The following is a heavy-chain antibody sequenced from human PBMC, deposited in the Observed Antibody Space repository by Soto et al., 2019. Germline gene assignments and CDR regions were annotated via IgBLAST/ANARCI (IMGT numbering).Heavy chain of an antibody. V-gene: IGHV4-4*07. CDR1: GGSIGGYD. CDR2: IDTSGST. Sequence: SETQSHTGLVSGGSIGGYDDHWLRQPTGKGLEWIGRIDTSGSTNYNPSLKSRVTISTDQSRNTVYLQMDSLRADDTAIYYCAKAKDDYNWDNRPPFDYWGQGTLVTGSS. D-gene: IGHD1-20*01. J-gene: IGHJ4*02. CDR3: AKAKDDYNWDNRPPFDY.